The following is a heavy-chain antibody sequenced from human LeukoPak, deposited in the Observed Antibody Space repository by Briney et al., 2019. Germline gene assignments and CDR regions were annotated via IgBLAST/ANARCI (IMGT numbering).Heavy chain of an antibody. J-gene: IGHJ4*02. D-gene: IGHD5-12*01. CDR3: ARRVATDFYFDH. V-gene: IGHV3-30*03. CDR2: IASDGNDK. Sequence: PGGSLRLSCAASAFTFRNYAMHWLRQAPGKGLEWVAVIASDGNDKHLADSVKGRFTISRDNSRNTLYLQMNSLRAEDTAVYYCARRVATDFYFDHWGQGTLVTVSS. CDR1: AFTFRNYA.